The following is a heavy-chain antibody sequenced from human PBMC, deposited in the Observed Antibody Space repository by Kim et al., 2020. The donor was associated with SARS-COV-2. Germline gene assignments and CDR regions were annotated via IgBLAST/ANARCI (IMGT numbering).Heavy chain of an antibody. CDR2: ISTYNGNT. CDR3: ARDPPRWVATAGFDY. J-gene: IGHJ4*02. CDR1: GYTFTTYG. D-gene: IGHD6-13*01. Sequence: ASVKVSCKTSGYTFTTYGISWVRQAPGQGLEWMGWISTYNGNTNYAQKLQGRVTMTTDTSTSTAYMELRSLRSDDTALYYCARDPPRWVATAGFDYWGQG. V-gene: IGHV1-18*01.